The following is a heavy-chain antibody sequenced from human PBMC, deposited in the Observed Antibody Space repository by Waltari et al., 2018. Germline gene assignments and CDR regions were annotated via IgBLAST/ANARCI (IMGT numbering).Heavy chain of an antibody. CDR3: ARSLDFWSGYSPDILTGYNY. CDR2: IYHSGST. J-gene: IGHJ4*02. D-gene: IGHD3-3*01. Sequence: QVQLQESGPGLVKPSETLSLTCAVSGYSISSGYYWGWIRQPPGKRLEWIGSIYHSGSTYYNPSLKSRVTISVDTSKNQFYLKLSSVTAADTAVYYCARSLDFWSGYSPDILTGYNYWGQGTLVTVSS. V-gene: IGHV4-38-2*01. CDR1: GYSISSGYY.